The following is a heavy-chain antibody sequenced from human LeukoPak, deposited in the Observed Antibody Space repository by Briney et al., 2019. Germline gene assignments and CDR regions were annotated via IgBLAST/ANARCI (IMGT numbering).Heavy chain of an antibody. Sequence: GRSLRLSCAASGFTLSSYAMHWVGQAPGKGLEWAAVISYDGSNKYYADSVKGRFTISRDNSKNTLYLQMNSLRAEDTAVYYCARGQGIGYYYDSSGIGYFDYWGQGTLVTVSS. CDR2: ISYDGSNK. J-gene: IGHJ4*01. D-gene: IGHD3-22*01. CDR3: ARGQGIGYYYDSSGIGYFDY. CDR1: GFTLSSYA. V-gene: IGHV3-30-3*01.